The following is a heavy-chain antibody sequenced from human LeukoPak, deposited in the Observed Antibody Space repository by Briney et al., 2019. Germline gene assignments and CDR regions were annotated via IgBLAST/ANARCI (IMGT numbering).Heavy chain of an antibody. V-gene: IGHV4-59*08. D-gene: IGHD3-10*01. CDR3: ARQGRLWFGETENWFDP. Sequence: SETLSLTCTVSGGSISSYYWSWIRQPPGKGLEWVGQIYYRGTTNYNPSLKSRVTISIDTSKNQFSLKLSSVTAADTAVYYCARQGRLWFGETENWFDPWGQGTLVTVSS. CDR1: GGSISSYY. CDR2: IYYRGTT. J-gene: IGHJ5*02.